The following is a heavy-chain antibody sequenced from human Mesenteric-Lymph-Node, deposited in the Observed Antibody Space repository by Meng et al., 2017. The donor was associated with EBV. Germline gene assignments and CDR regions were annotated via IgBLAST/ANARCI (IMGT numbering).Heavy chain of an antibody. CDR3: AHSDVGIIPFDS. Sequence: QITVKAAGPTLVKPTQTLTLTCTFPGLSLSTNGVAVGWIRQRPGKGLEWLALIYWDDDKRYSPSLKSRLTITKDTSKNQVVLSMTNMDPVDTGTYFCAHSDVGIIPFDSWGQGTLVTVSS. CDR1: GLSLSTNGVA. D-gene: IGHD1-26*01. J-gene: IGHJ4*02. CDR2: IYWDDDK. V-gene: IGHV2-5*02.